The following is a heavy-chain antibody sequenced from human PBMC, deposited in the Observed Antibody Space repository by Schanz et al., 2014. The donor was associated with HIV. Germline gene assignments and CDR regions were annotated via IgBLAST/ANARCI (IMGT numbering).Heavy chain of an antibody. CDR3: ARGTYSTPVQYYFYYGMDV. V-gene: IGHV1-69*06. CDR1: GGTFISYA. CDR2: LIPNFDTP. Sequence: QVQLVQSGAEVKKPGSSVRVSCKASGGTFISYAVSWVRQAPGQGLEWMGGLIPNFDTPKYAQKFQGRLTITADKSTSTVSLELSSLRFEDTAVYYCARGTYSTPVQYYFYYGMDVWGLGTTVTVSS. D-gene: IGHD2-15*01. J-gene: IGHJ6*02.